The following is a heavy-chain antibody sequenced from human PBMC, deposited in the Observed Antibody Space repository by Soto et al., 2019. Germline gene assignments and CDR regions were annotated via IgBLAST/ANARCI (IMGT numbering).Heavy chain of an antibody. V-gene: IGHV4-34*01. J-gene: IGHJ6*02. CDR3: ASILTGYYYYGMDV. Sequence: PSETLSLTCAVYGGSFSGYYWSWIRQPPGKGLEWIGEINHSGSTNYNPSLKSRVTISVDTSKNQFSLKLSSVTAADTAVYYCASILTGYYYYGMDVWGQGTTVT. CDR2: INHSGST. D-gene: IGHD3-9*01. CDR1: GGSFSGYY.